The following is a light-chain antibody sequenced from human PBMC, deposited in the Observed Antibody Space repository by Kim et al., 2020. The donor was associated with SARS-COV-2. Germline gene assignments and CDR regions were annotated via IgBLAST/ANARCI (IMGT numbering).Light chain of an antibody. CDR2: EDD. J-gene: IGLJ3*02. CDR1: SGSIASNY. CDR3: QSYDSSNHGV. V-gene: IGLV6-57*02. Sequence: FMLTQPHSVSESPGKTVTISCTGSSGSIASNYVQWYQQRPGSAPTTVIYEDDQRPSGVPDRFSGSIDSSSSSASLTISGLKTEDEADYYCQSYDSSNHGVFGGGTQLTVL.